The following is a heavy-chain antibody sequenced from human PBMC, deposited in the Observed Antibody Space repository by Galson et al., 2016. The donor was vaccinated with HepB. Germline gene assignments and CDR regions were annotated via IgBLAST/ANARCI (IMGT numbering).Heavy chain of an antibody. Sequence: SVKVSCKASGYTFTNYGISWVRQAPGQGLEWMGWISPYNGNTNYAQKLQGRVTMTTDTSTSTAYMEMRSLRSDDTAVYDFARAIFAIAARRTTVPRPFDYWGQGTLVTVSS. D-gene: IGHD6-6*01. CDR3: ARAIFAIAARRTTVPRPFDY. V-gene: IGHV1-18*01. CDR1: GYTFTNYG. J-gene: IGHJ4*02. CDR2: ISPYNGNT.